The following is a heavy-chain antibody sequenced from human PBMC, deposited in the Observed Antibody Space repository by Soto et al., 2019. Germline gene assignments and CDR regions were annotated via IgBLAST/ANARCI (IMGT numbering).Heavy chain of an antibody. D-gene: IGHD2-2*02. Sequence: VVSLRLSCAASGFTFNSYSMSWVRQAPGKGLAWVSAISGSGSSTSYADAVKGRFTISRDNAKNTLYLQMNSLRAEDTAVYYCASADQLLYEGYYYYGMDVWGQGTTVTVSS. CDR2: ISGSGSST. CDR3: ASADQLLYEGYYYYGMDV. CDR1: GFTFNSYS. V-gene: IGHV3-23*01. J-gene: IGHJ6*02.